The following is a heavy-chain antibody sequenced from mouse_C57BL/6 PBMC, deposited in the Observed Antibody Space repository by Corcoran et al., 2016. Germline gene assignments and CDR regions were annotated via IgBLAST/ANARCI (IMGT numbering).Heavy chain of an antibody. V-gene: IGHV1-26*01. Sequence: EVQLQQSGPELVKPGASVKISCKASGYTFTDYYMNWVKQSHGKSLEWIGDINPNNGGTSYNQKFKGKATLTVDKSSSTAYMELRSLTSEDSAVYYCAREGAYWGQGTLVIVSA. CDR2: INPNNGGT. CDR1: GYTFTDYY. J-gene: IGHJ3*01. CDR3: AREGAY.